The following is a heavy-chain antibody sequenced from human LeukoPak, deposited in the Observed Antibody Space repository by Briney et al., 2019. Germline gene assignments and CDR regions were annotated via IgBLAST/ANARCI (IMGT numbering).Heavy chain of an antibody. J-gene: IGHJ4*02. V-gene: IGHV3-15*01. Sequence: KPGGSLRLSCAASGFTFSSAWLSWVRQTPGKGLEWVGRIKSKSDGGTTDYAAPVKGRFSISRDDSKNTLYLQMNSLKTEDTAVYYCTTVRDHYFDYWGQGTLVTVSS. CDR1: GFTFSSAW. CDR2: IKSKSDGGTT. CDR3: TTVRDHYFDY.